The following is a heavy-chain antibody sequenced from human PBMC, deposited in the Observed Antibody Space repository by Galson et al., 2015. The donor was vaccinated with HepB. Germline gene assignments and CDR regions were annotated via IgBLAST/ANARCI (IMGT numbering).Heavy chain of an antibody. D-gene: IGHD1-1*01. Sequence: SVKVSCKASGGTFSSHTISWVRQAPGQGLEWMGRIIPLYGVAHYAQKFQGRVTITADKYTSTAYVELGSLTSEDTAVYYCARDLRYNWKDYYHYGMDVWGQGTTVTVSS. V-gene: IGHV1-69*10. J-gene: IGHJ6*02. CDR1: GGTFSSHT. CDR3: ARDLRYNWKDYYHYGMDV. CDR2: IIPLYGVA.